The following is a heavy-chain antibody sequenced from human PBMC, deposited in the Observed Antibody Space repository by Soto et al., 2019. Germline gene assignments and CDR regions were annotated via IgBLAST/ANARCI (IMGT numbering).Heavy chain of an antibody. Sequence: SETLTVTCTVSGGSISSSNYYWGWIRQPPGKGLEWIGSIYYSGSTYYNPSLKSRVTISVDTSKNQFSLKLSSVTAADTAVYYCARQVWDYDYDMDVWGQGTTVTVSS. D-gene: IGHD1-20*01. V-gene: IGHV4-39*01. CDR3: ARQVWDYDYDMDV. CDR2: IYYSGST. CDR1: GGSISSSNYY. J-gene: IGHJ6*02.